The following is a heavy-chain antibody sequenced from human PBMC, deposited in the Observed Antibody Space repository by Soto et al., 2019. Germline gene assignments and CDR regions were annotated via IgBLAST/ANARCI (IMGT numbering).Heavy chain of an antibody. CDR3: AHFRFRSGLYFQH. D-gene: IGHD5-12*01. Sequence: QVQLVQSGAEVKKPGSSVKVSCKASGGTFSSYTISWVRQAPGQGLEWMGRIIPILGKANYAQKFQGRVTXTXHXXTSTAYMELSSLRSEDTAVYYCAHFRFRSGLYFQHWGQGTLVTVSS. CDR2: IIPILGKA. CDR1: GGTFSSYT. V-gene: IGHV1-69*02. J-gene: IGHJ1*01.